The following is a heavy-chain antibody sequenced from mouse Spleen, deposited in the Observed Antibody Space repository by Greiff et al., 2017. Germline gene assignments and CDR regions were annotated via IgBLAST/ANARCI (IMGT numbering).Heavy chain of an antibody. Sequence: DVKLQESGGGLVKLGGSLKLSCAASGFTFSSYAMSWVRQTPGKRLEWVATISSGGGNTYYPDSVKGRFTISRDNAKNTLYLQMSSLKSEDTAMYYCARRAYYGTDYWGQGTSVTVSS. CDR3: ARRAYYGTDY. J-gene: IGHJ4*01. CDR1: GFTFSSYA. CDR2: ISSGGGNT. V-gene: IGHV5-9*04.